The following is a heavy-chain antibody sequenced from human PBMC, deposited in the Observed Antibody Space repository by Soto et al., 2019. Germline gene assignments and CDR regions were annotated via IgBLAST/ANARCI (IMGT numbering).Heavy chain of an antibody. CDR3: AKRILYSSAWGASFDI. CDR1: GFTFSGYA. J-gene: IGHJ3*02. CDR2: ISGSGGST. V-gene: IGHV3-23*01. Sequence: GGSLRLYCAASGFTFSGYAMSWVRQAPGKGLEWVSAISGSGGSTHYADSVKGRFTISRDNSKNTLYLQMISLRAEDTAVYYCAKRILYSSAWGASFDIWGQGTMVTVSS. D-gene: IGHD6-19*01.